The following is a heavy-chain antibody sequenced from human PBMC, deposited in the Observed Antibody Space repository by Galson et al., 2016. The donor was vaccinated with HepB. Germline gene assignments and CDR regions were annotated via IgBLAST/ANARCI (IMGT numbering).Heavy chain of an antibody. V-gene: IGHV3-48*02. D-gene: IGHD2-8*01. Sequence: SLRLSCAASGFTFSSYHMNWVRQAPGKGLHWVAYITSNSDTIYYADSVKGRFTISRDNAKNSLYLQMSSLRDEDTAVYYCARGRRYCADGVCHPGMDVWGQGTTVTVSS. CDR2: ITSNSDTI. CDR1: GFTFSSYH. J-gene: IGHJ6*02. CDR3: ARGRRYCADGVCHPGMDV.